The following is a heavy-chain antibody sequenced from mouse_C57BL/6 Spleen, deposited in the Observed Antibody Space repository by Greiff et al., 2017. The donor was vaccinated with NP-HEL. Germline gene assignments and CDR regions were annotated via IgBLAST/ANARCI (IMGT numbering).Heavy chain of an antibody. CDR2: ISDGGGYT. CDR3: ARDGYYFDY. J-gene: IGHJ2*01. D-gene: IGHD2-2*01. V-gene: IGHV5-4*01. Sequence: EVQGVESGGGLVKPGGSLKLSCAASGFTFSSYAMSWVRQTPEKRLEWVATISDGGGYTYYPDNVKGRFTISRDNAKNNLYLQLSHLKSEDTAMYYCARDGYYFDYWGQGTTLTVSS. CDR1: GFTFSSYA.